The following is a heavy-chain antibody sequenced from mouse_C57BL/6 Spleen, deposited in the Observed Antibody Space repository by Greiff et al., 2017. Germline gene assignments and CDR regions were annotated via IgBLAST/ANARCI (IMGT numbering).Heavy chain of an antibody. CDR3: ASYGNFYAMDY. J-gene: IGHJ4*01. CDR2: ISGGGGNT. CDR1: GFTFSSYT. V-gene: IGHV5-9*01. Sequence: EVMLVESGGGLVKPGGSLKLSCAASGFTFSSYTMSWVRQTPEKRLEWVATISGGGGNTYYPASVKGRFTISRDNAKNTLYLQMSSLRSEDTAVYYCASYGNFYAMDYWGQGTSVTVSS. D-gene: IGHD2-10*02.